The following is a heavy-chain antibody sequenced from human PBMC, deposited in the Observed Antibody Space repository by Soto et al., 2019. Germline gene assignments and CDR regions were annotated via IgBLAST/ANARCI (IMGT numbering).Heavy chain of an antibody. CDR1: GYPFTSYE. CDR2: VNPNTGYT. Sequence: ASVKVSCKSSGYPFTSYEIHWIRQASGQGLEWMGWVNPNTGYTGYAQKFQGRVTTTRDTSIDTAYLELRSLKLDDTAVYYCARRLPYDYGDYDYWGQGTLVTVSS. V-gene: IGHV1-8*01. D-gene: IGHD4-17*01. J-gene: IGHJ4*02. CDR3: ARRLPYDYGDYDY.